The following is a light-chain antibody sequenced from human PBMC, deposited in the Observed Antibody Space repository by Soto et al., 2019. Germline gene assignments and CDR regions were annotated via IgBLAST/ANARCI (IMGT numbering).Light chain of an antibody. Sequence: ELVLTQSPGTLSLSPGETATLSCRASQRVSNSYLAWYQKKPGQAPRLLIYGASSRTAGIPDRFSGSGSGTDFTLTISRLEPEDFAVYFCQRYGGSPPFTFGQGTKVDIK. CDR3: QRYGGSPPFT. V-gene: IGKV3-20*01. CDR2: GAS. CDR1: QRVSNSY. J-gene: IGKJ2*01.